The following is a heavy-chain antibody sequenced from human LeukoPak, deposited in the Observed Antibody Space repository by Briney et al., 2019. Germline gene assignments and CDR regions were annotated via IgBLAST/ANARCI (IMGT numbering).Heavy chain of an antibody. CDR2: INPNSGGT. CDR1: GYTFTGYY. V-gene: IGHV1-2*02. J-gene: IGHJ5*02. CDR3: ARAPYCSSTSCYVAVTPWFDP. D-gene: IGHD2-2*01. Sequence: GASVKVSCKASGYTFTGYYMHWVRQAPGQGLEWMGWINPNSGGTNYAQKFQGRVTMTRDTSISTAYMELSRLRSDATAVYYCARAPYCSSTSCYVAVTPWFDPWGQGTLVTVSS.